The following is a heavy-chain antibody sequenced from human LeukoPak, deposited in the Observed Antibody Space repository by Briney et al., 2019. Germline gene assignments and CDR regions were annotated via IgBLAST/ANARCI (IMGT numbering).Heavy chain of an antibody. J-gene: IGHJ5*02. CDR1: GGSINGYY. D-gene: IGHD3-22*01. CDR2: LYYSGNT. Sequence: SETLSLTCTVSGGSINGYYWNWIRQSPGKGLEWIGHLYYSGNTNYNPSLKSRGTISIDTSKNQFSLKLNSVTAADTAVYYCARDVNYYDSNGYPLPWGQGTLVTVSS. CDR3: ARDVNYYDSNGYPLP. V-gene: IGHV4-59*01.